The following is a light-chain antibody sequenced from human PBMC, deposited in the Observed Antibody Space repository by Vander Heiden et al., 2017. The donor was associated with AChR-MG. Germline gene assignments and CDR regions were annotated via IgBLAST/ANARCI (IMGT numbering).Light chain of an antibody. J-gene: IGLJ2*01. CDR2: YVS. V-gene: IGLV2-8*01. CDR1: SRDVGGYNY. CDR3: SYSAGSNNFRV. Sequence: QSALTQPPSASGSPGQSVTISCTGTSRDVGGYNYVSWYQQHPGKEPNRMMFYVSQRPSGVPDRFSGYKSGNKASLQASGLQAEDEADDYCSYSAGSNNFRVFGGGTKLTVL.